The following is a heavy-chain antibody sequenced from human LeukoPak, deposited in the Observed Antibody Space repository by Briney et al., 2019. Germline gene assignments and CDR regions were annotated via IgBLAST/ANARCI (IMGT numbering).Heavy chain of an antibody. CDR3: ARVTAGPDCSSTSCYYGWFDP. V-gene: IGHV5-51*01. Sequence: GESLRISCKGSGYSFTSYWIGWVRQMPGKGLEWMGIIYPGDSDTRYSPSFQGQVTISADKSISTAYLQWSSLKASDTAMYYCARVTAGPDCSSTSCYYGWFDPWGQGTLVTVSS. CDR1: GYSFTSYW. D-gene: IGHD2-2*01. J-gene: IGHJ5*02. CDR2: IYPGDSDT.